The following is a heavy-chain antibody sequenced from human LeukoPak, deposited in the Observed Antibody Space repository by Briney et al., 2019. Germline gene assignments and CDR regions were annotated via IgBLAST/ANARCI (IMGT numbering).Heavy chain of an antibody. D-gene: IGHD5-18*01. Sequence: GGSLRLSCAASGFILSSYAMSWVRHARGKGREGLSAISGSGGSTYYADCVEGRFTISRDNSKNTLYLKMNSVRVGDAGVYFCPKATRGSAMVMASSNYFDSWGQGTLDPVSS. CDR1: GFILSSYA. CDR2: ISGSGGST. CDR3: PKATRGSAMVMASSNYFDS. V-gene: IGHV3-23*01. J-gene: IGHJ4*02.